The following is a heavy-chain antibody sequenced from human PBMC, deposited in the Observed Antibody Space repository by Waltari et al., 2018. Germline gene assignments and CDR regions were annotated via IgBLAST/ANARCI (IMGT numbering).Heavy chain of an antibody. CDR1: GFTFSNYF. D-gene: IGHD3-10*01. J-gene: IGHJ5*02. V-gene: IGHV3-23*01. Sequence: EVQLLEFGGGFVQPGGSLRLSCVACGFTFSNYFMNWVRQVPGKGLEWVSAISDSGVNTYYADSLKGRFTISRDNSKNTLYLQMNSLRADDTAIYYCATRVSSWGQGTLVTVSS. CDR3: ATRVSS. CDR2: ISDSGVNT.